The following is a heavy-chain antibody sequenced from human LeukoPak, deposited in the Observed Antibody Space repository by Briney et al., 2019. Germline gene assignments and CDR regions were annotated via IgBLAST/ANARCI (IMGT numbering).Heavy chain of an antibody. D-gene: IGHD5-24*01. CDR2: IRNDGRNK. V-gene: IGHV3-30*02. J-gene: IGHJ4*02. Sequence: GGALSLSCAASGFTFSSYGMHWVRQAAGKGLEGVACIRNDGRNKYYATSVQGRFTISRDNSKNTLYLQMNSLRAEDTAVYYCAKNFEMATITFDYWGQGTLVTVSS. CDR3: AKNFEMATITFDY. CDR1: GFTFSSYG.